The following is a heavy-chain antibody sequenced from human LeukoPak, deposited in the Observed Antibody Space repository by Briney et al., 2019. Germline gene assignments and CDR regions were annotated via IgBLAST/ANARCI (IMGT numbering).Heavy chain of an antibody. Sequence: SETLSLTWTVSGGSISSGGYYWSWIRQHPGKGLEWIGYIYYSGSTYYNPSLKSRVTISVDTSNNQFSLKLSSVTAADTAVYYCAREGRGAYCGGDCPSTFDYWGQGTLVTVSS. J-gene: IGHJ4*02. CDR1: GGSISSGGYY. V-gene: IGHV4-31*02. CDR3: AREGRGAYCGGDCPSTFDY. D-gene: IGHD2-21*02. CDR2: IYYSGST.